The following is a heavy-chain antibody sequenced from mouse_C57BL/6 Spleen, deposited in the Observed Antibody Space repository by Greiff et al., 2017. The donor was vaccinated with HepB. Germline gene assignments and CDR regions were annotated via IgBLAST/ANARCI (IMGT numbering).Heavy chain of an antibody. J-gene: IGHJ2*01. CDR2: IHPNSGST. Sequence: QVQLQQPGAELVKPGASVKLSCKASGYTFTSYWMHWVKQRPGQGLEWIGMIHPNSGSTNYNEKFKSKATLTVDKSSSTAYMQLSSLTSEDSAVYYCARWESDLEYDYDGGFDYWGQGATLTVSS. D-gene: IGHD2-4*01. V-gene: IGHV1-64*01. CDR1: GYTFTSYW. CDR3: ARWESDLEYDYDGGFDY.